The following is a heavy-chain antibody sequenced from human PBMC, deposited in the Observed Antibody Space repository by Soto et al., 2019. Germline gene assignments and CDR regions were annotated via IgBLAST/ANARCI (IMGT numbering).Heavy chain of an antibody. D-gene: IGHD6-19*01. J-gene: IGHJ3*02. V-gene: IGHV4-34*01. CDR1: GGSFSGHY. CDR2: IYHSGST. Sequence: PSGPLSLTCAVYGGSFSGHYWSWIRQPPGKGLEWIGDIYHSGSTYYNPSLKSRVTISVDTSKNQFSLKLSSVTAADTAVYYCARHEVAVAFFDIWGQGTMVTVSS. CDR3: ARHEVAVAFFDI.